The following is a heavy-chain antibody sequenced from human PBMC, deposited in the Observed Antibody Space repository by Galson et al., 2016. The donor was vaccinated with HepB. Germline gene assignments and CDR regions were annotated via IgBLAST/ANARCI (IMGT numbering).Heavy chain of an antibody. CDR1: GFSLSTAGVG. J-gene: IGHJ4*02. CDR3: VHIVHSGSYYYFAY. D-gene: IGHD1-26*01. V-gene: IGHV2-5*02. Sequence: PALVKPTQTLTLTCSFSGFSLSTAGVGVGWIRQPPGRALECLALTYWDNDKRYNPSLKSRLTITKDTSKNRVVLTMTNMDPVDTATYYCVHIVHSGSYYYFAYWGQGTLVTVSS. CDR2: TYWDNDK.